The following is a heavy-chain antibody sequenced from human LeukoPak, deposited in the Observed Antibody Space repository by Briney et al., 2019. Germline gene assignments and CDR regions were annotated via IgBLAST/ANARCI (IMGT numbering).Heavy chain of an antibody. CDR3: ARDRGPRTGFMVREAYDY. V-gene: IGHV3-74*01. D-gene: IGHD3-10*01. J-gene: IGHJ4*02. Sequence: GGSLRLSCAASGFTFSDYWIHWVRQAPGKGLVWVSRINTDGSITNYADSVKGRFSISRDNAKNTLYLQMSSLRAEDTAVYYCARDRGPRTGFMVREAYDYWGQGTLVTVSS. CDR1: GFTFSDYW. CDR2: INTDGSIT.